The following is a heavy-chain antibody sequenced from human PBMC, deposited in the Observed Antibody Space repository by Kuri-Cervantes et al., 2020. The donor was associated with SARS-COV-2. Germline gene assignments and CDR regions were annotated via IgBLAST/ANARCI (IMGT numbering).Heavy chain of an antibody. V-gene: IGHV4-31*03. CDR3: ARGGTTVPTSGAFDF. CDR2: VYYNGNT. J-gene: IGHJ3*01. Sequence: SETLSLTCTVSGGSISSGGYYWSWVRQRPGRGPEWIGYVYYNGNTFYSPSLKSRVTMSIDTSRNQFSLRLSSVTAADTAVYYCARGGTTVPTSGAFDFWGQGTLVTVSS. CDR1: GGSISSGGYY. D-gene: IGHD4-17*01.